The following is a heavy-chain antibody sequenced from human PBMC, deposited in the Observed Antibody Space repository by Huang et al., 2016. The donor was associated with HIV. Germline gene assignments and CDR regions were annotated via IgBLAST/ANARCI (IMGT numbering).Heavy chain of an antibody. V-gene: IGHV4-30-4*08. CDR1: GGFIRSGGYY. CDR2: FYYNGRT. J-gene: IGHJ4*02. CDR3: ARSLYDASGSSLNYFDY. Sequence: QVQLQESGPGLVKPSQTLSLTCTVSGGFIRSGGYYWSWIRQPPGKGLEWIGNFYYNGRTYYNPSLRSRVSISVDTSKNQFSLKLTSVTAADTAVFFCARSLYDASGSSLNYFDYWGQGTLVTVSS. D-gene: IGHD3-22*01.